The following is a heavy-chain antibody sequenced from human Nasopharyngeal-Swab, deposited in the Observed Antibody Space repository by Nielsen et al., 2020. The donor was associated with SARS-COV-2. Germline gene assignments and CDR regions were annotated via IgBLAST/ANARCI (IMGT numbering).Heavy chain of an antibody. V-gene: IGHV4-4*02. J-gene: IGHJ4*02. CDR2: IYHSGST. CDR3: VRIPADVVVPAARWWGFDY. Sequence: WIRQPPGKGLEWIGEIYHSGSTNYNPSLKSRVTISVDKSKNQFSLKLSSVTAADTAVYYCVRIPADVVVPAARWWGFDYWGQGTLVTVSS. D-gene: IGHD2-2*01.